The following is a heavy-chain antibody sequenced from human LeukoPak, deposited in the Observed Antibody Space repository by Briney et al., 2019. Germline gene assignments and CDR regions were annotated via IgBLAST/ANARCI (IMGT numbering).Heavy chain of an antibody. CDR1: GFTVTSKY. V-gene: IGHV3-66*01. CDR3: AGDVPGFVP. J-gene: IGHJ5*02. CDR2: IYSGGST. Sequence: PGGSLRLSCAASGFTVTSKYMSWGRQAPGKGLEWVSLIYSGGSTYYADSVEGRFTISRENSKNTLYLQMNSLGAEDTAVYYCAGDVPGFVPWGQGTLVTVSS.